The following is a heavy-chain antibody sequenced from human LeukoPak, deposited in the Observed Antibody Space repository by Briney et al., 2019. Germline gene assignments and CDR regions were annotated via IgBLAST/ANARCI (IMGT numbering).Heavy chain of an antibody. J-gene: IGHJ5*02. D-gene: IGHD2-2*01. CDR3: ATCSSIRCSRGNWFDP. CDR2: ISSSSKTI. CDR1: GFTFNNYS. Sequence: PGGSLRLSCAASGFTFNNYSMNWVRQAPGKGLEWVSYISSSSKTIYYADSVKGRFTIYRDNAKNSLYLQMNSLRAEDTAVYYCATCSSIRCSRGNWFDPWGQGTLVTVSS. V-gene: IGHV3-48*01.